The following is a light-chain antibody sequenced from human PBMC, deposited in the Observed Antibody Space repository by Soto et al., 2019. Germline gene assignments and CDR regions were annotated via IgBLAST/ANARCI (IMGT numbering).Light chain of an antibody. Sequence: EIVLTQSPATLSLCPGERATLSAMASQSVTTHLAGYEHKPGQAPSLLIYDESNRATGIPARFSGSGYERAFTLTISSLEPEYFAVYYCQQRSKCPLTSGGGTTLEIK. CDR3: QQRSKCPLT. J-gene: IGKJ4*01. CDR2: DES. V-gene: IGKV3-11*02. CDR1: QSVTTH.